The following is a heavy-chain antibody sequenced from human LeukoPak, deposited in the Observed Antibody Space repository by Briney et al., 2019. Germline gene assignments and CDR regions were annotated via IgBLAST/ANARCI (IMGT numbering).Heavy chain of an antibody. Sequence: GRSLRLSCAASGFTFRSYTMHWVRQAPGKGLEWVAVVSNDGSNKYYADSVKGRFTISRDSSKNTLYLQMNSLRVEDTAMYYCARDGLYCSTTSCYTDYDYWGQGTLVTVSS. J-gene: IGHJ4*02. CDR1: GFTFRSYT. V-gene: IGHV3-30-3*01. CDR3: ARDGLYCSTTSCYTDYDY. CDR2: VSNDGSNK. D-gene: IGHD2-2*02.